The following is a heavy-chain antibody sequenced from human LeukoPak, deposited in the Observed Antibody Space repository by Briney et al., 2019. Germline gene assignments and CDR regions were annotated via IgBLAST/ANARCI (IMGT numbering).Heavy chain of an antibody. CDR3: ARDIVVVPAADNWFDP. Sequence: GRSLRLSCAASGFTFSSYAMHWVRQAPGKGLEWVAVISYDGSNKYYADSVKGRFTISRDNSEDTLYLQMNSLRAEDTAVYYCARDIVVVPAADNWFDPWGQGTLVTVSS. J-gene: IGHJ5*02. D-gene: IGHD2-2*01. V-gene: IGHV3-30-3*01. CDR2: ISYDGSNK. CDR1: GFTFSSYA.